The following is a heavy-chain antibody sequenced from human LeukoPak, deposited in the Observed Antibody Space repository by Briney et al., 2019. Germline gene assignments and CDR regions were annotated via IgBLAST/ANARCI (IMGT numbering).Heavy chain of an antibody. D-gene: IGHD6-13*01. Sequence: NPGGSLRLSCAASGFTFSNFAMTWVRQAPGKGLGWVSSIVGSSSTYYADSLKGRFTISRDNAKNSLYLQMNSLSAEDTAVYYCARIGAGSSRDYWGQGTLVTVSS. CDR1: GFTFSNFA. J-gene: IGHJ4*02. V-gene: IGHV3-21*01. CDR2: IVGSSST. CDR3: ARIGAGSSRDY.